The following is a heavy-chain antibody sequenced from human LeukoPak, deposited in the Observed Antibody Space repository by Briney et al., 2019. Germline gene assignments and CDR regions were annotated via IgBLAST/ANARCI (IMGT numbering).Heavy chain of an antibody. CDR2: IYSGGST. V-gene: IGHV3-53*01. CDR3: ARVNTPPHYYFDY. Sequence: GGSLRLSCAASGFIVSNNYMSWVRQAPGKRLEWVSVIYSGGSTYYADSVKGRFTISRDDSKNTLYLQMKSLRAEDTAVYHCARVNTPPHYYFDYWGQGTLVTVSS. CDR1: GFIVSNNY. J-gene: IGHJ4*02.